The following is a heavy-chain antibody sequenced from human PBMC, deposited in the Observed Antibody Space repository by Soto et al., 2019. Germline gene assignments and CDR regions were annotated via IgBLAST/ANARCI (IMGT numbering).Heavy chain of an antibody. J-gene: IGHJ5*02. D-gene: IGHD3-22*01. CDR1: GYTFTSYA. CDR2: INAGNGNT. Sequence: QVQLVQSGAEVKKPGASVKVSCKASGYTFTSYAMHWVRQAPGQRLEWMGWINAGNGNTKYSQKFQGRVTITRDTSASTAYMELSSLRSEDTAVYYCARLKRGLIWFDPWGQGTLVTVSS. CDR3: ARLKRGLIWFDP. V-gene: IGHV1-3*01.